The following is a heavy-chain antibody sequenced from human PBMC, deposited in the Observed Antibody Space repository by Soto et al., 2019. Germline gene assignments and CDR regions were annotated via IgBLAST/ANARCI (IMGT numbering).Heavy chain of an antibody. CDR2: IYYSGST. J-gene: IGHJ6*02. V-gene: IGHV4-61*01. CDR1: GASVSSGSYY. Sequence: PSETLSLTCTVSGASVSSGSYYWSWIRQPPGKGLEWIGYIYYSGSTDYNPSLMSRVTISIDTSKNQFSLKLISVTAADTAVYYRARDIWFGEVSHGMDVWGQGTTVTVSS. CDR3: ARDIWFGEVSHGMDV. D-gene: IGHD3-10*01.